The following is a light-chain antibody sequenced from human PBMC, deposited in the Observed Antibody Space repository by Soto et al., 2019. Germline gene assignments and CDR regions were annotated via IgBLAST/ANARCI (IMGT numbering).Light chain of an antibody. CDR1: QNIDTS. Sequence: DIQMTQSPSALSASIGDRVTITCRASQNIDTSLAWYQQKPGKAPKSLIFDASNLESGVSSRLRGSGSGTEFTLTIDTLQTDDYGSYYCQHYKAFSPWTFGQGTKVEIK. CDR2: DAS. J-gene: IGKJ1*01. CDR3: QHYKAFSPWT. V-gene: IGKV1-5*01.